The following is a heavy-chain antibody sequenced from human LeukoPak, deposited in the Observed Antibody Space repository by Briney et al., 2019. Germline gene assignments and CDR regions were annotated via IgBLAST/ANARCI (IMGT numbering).Heavy chain of an antibody. D-gene: IGHD5-18*01. Sequence: PGRSLRLSCAASGSTFRSYAMSWVRQAPGKGLEWVSAISGSGGSTYYADSVKGRFTISRDNSKNTLYLQMNSLRAEDTAVYYCAKDRPYGYRGNPFDYWGQGTLVTVSS. J-gene: IGHJ4*02. CDR2: ISGSGGST. V-gene: IGHV3-23*01. CDR3: AKDRPYGYRGNPFDY. CDR1: GSTFRSYA.